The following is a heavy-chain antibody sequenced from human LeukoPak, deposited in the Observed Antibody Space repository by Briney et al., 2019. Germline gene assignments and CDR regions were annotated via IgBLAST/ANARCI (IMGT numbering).Heavy chain of an antibody. J-gene: IGHJ4*02. CDR2: IKQDGSEK. CDR3: ARDPGYMYGNY. Sequence: GGSLRLSCAASGFTFSANWMSWVRHAQGKGLERVANIKQDGSEKYYVDSVKGRFTISRDNAKNSLYLQMNSLRAEDTAVYYCARDPGYMYGNYWGQGTLVTVSS. CDR1: GFTFSANW. V-gene: IGHV3-7*01. D-gene: IGHD5-18*01.